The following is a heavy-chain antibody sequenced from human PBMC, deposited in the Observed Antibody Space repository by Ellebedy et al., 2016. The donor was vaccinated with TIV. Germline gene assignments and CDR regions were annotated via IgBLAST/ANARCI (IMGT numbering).Heavy chain of an antibody. D-gene: IGHD4-17*01. CDR1: GASISSDH. Sequence: MPSETLSLTCAVSGASISSDHWGWIRQPPGKALEWIGYISYRGSPHYNPSLKSRVTMSVDTSKNHFSLNLSSVTAADTAVYFCARVGYGTLFDLWGLGTLVTVSS. CDR2: ISYRGSP. V-gene: IGHV4-59*01. CDR3: ARVGYGTLFDL. J-gene: IGHJ4*02.